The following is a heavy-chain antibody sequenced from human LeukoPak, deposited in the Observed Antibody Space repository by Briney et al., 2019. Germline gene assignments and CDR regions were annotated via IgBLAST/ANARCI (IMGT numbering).Heavy chain of an antibody. CDR3: ARAGGDYQDGMDV. D-gene: IGHD2-21*01. V-gene: IGHV1-46*01. Sequence: GASVKVSCKASGYTFTNYYMHWVRQAPGQGLEWMGIINPSGVSTTYAQKFQGRVTTTRDTSTSTVYMELSSLRSEDTAVYYCARAGGDYQDGMDVWGQGTTVTVSS. J-gene: IGHJ6*02. CDR1: GYTFTNYY. CDR2: INPSGVST.